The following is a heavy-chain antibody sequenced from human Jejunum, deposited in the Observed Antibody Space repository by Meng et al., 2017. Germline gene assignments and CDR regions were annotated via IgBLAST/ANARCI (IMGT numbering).Heavy chain of an antibody. CDR2: IYSYMTTT. CDR3: VRRAEGGGYYDD. V-gene: IGHV3-74*01. D-gene: IGHD2-15*01. Sequence: GESLKISCAASGFTFSSYRMHWVRQAPGKGLVWVASIYSYMTTTNYADSVKGRFTISRDNAKNTLYLQMSSLRADDTALYYCVRRAEGGGYYDDWGQGTLVTVSS. CDR1: GFTFSSYR. J-gene: IGHJ4*02.